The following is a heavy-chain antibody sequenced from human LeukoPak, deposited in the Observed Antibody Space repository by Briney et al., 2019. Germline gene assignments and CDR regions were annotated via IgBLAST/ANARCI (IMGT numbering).Heavy chain of an antibody. CDR1: GGSISSSIYY. J-gene: IGHJ4*02. Sequence: TSETLSLTCTVSGGSISSSIYYWGWIRQPPGKGLEWIGSIFYSGSTYYNPSLKSRVTISVDTSKNQFSLKLSSVTAAETAVYYCARRARGSYLYYFDYWGQRTLVTVSS. D-gene: IGHD3-10*01. V-gene: IGHV4-39*01. CDR2: IFYSGST. CDR3: ARRARGSYLYYFDY.